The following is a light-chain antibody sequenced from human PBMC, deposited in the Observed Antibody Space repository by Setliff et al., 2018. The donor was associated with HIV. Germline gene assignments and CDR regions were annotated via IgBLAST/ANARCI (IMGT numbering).Light chain of an antibody. CDR2: YDN. J-gene: IGLJ1*01. CDR1: NIGSKS. Sequence: SYELTQPPAVSVAPGKTARITCGGENIGSKSVHWYQQKTGKAPGVVIYYDNDWPSGIPERFSGSISGNTATLAISRVEAGDEAAYFCQVWDTGSDPPCVFAAGTTVTVL. CDR3: QVWDTGSDPPCV. V-gene: IGLV3-21*04.